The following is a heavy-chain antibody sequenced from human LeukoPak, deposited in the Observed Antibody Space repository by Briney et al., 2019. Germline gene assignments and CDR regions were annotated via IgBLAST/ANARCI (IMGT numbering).Heavy chain of an antibody. Sequence: SETLSLTCAVSGGSISSGGYSWSWIRQPPGKGLEWIGYIYHSGSTYYNPSLKSRVTISVDTSKNQFSLKLSSVTAADTAVYYCASGPSGYSLNFDYWGQGTLVTVSS. CDR1: GGSISSGGYS. J-gene: IGHJ4*02. CDR2: IYHSGST. D-gene: IGHD2-2*02. V-gene: IGHV4-30-2*01. CDR3: ASGPSGYSLNFDY.